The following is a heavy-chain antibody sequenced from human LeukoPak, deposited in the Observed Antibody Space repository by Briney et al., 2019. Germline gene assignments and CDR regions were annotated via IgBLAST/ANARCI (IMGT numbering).Heavy chain of an antibody. V-gene: IGHV4-34*01. CDR1: GGSFSGYY. J-gene: IGHJ4*02. Sequence: SETLSLTCAVYGGSFSGYYWSWIRQPPGKGLEGIGEINHSGSTNYNPSLKSRITISVDTSKNQFSLKLSSVAAADTAVYYCARGRRGQLPDYWGQGTLVTVSS. D-gene: IGHD5-18*01. CDR3: ARGRRGQLPDY. CDR2: INHSGST.